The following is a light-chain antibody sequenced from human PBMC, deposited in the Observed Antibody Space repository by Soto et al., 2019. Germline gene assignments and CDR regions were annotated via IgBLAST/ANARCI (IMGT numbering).Light chain of an antibody. Sequence: QSALTQPASVSGSPGQSITISCTGTSSDVGSYNLVSWYQQHPGKAPKLMIYEGSKRPSGVSNRFSGSKSGNTASLTISGLQSEEGAVYSCCSYAGSSLWGGYVLGTGTRATAL. CDR3: CSYAGSSLWGGYV. CDR1: SSDVGSYNL. J-gene: IGLJ1*01. V-gene: IGLV2-23*01. CDR2: EGS.